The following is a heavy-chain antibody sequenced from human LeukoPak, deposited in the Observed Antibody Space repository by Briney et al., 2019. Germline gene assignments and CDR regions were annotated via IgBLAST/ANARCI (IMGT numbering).Heavy chain of an antibody. D-gene: IGHD1-26*01. CDR2: IDKKDKGYATAT. CDR1: GFTFSGSA. J-gene: IGHJ5*02. Sequence: GGSLKLSCAASGFTFSGSAIHWVRQPSGKGLEWVGQIDKKDKGYATATAYAASVKGRFTISRDDSINTAYLQMKSLKTEDTALYYCTRDSGTYNWFDPWGQGTLVTVSS. CDR3: TRDSGTYNWFDP. V-gene: IGHV3-73*01.